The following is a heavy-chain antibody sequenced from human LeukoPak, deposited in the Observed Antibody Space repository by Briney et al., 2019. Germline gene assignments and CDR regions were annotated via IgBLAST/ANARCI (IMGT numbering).Heavy chain of an antibody. CDR1: GFTFSSNY. CDR2: IYSGGST. J-gene: IGHJ4*02. Sequence: GGSLRLSCAASGFTFSSNYMSWVRQAPGKGLEWVSVIYSGGSTYYADSVKGRFTISRDNSKNTLYLQMNSLRAEDTAVYYCARGVGSGYYGYWGQGTLVTVSS. CDR3: ARGVGSGYYGY. D-gene: IGHD3-22*01. V-gene: IGHV3-53*01.